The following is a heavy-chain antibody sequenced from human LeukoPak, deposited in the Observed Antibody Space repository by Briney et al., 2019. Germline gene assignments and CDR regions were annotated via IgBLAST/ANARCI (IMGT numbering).Heavy chain of an antibody. J-gene: IGHJ3*02. D-gene: IGHD1-1*01. Sequence: SETLSLTCGVYGGSLSDHHWSWIRQPPGKGLEWIGEINHSGSTNYNPSLKSRVTISVDTSKNQFSLKLSSVTAADTAVYYCARRGRTGTKAFDIWGQGTMVTVSS. V-gene: IGHV4-34*01. CDR1: GGSLSDHH. CDR2: INHSGST. CDR3: ARRGRTGTKAFDI.